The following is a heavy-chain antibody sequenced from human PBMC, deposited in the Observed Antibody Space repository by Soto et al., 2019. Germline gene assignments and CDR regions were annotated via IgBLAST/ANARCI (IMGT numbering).Heavy chain of an antibody. CDR2: IYPGDSDT. J-gene: IGHJ6*02. D-gene: IGHD3-22*01. V-gene: IGHV5-51*01. Sequence: PGESLKISCKGSGYSFTSYWIGWVRQMPGKGLEWMGIIYPGDSDTRYSPSFQGQVTISADKSISTAYLQWSSLKASDTAMYYCARHYSSGYSLYYYYGMDVWGQGTTVTVSS. CDR3: ARHYSSGYSLYYYYGMDV. CDR1: GYSFTSYW.